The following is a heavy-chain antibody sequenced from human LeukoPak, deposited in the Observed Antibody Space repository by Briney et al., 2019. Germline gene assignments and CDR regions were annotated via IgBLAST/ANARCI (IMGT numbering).Heavy chain of an antibody. V-gene: IGHV3-23*01. J-gene: IGHJ4*02. D-gene: IGHD3-10*01. CDR2: ISGSGGST. CDR3: AKTGELLPVDY. Sequence: GGSLRLSCAASGFTFSTFAMIWVRQPPGKGLEWVSAISGSGGSTYYADSVRGRFTISRDNSKNTLYLQMNSLRAEDTAVYYCAKTGELLPVDYWGQGTLVTVSS. CDR1: GFTFSTFA.